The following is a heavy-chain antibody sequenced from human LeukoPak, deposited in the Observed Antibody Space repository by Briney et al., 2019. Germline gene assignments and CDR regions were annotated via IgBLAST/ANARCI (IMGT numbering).Heavy chain of an antibody. D-gene: IGHD6-19*01. CDR2: IRQDGTEK. CDR1: GGSFSGYY. V-gene: IGHV3-7*03. CDR3: SCRGGSGWYSIDY. J-gene: IGHJ4*02. Sequence: ETLSLTCAVYGGSFSGYYWSWIRQAPGKGLEWVANIRQDGTEKYYVDSVKGRFTISRDNAKNSLYLQMNNLRAEDTAVYYCSCRGGSGWYSIDYWGQGTLVTVSS.